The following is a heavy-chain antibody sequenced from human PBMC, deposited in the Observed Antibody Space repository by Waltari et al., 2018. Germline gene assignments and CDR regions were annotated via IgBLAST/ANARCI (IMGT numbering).Heavy chain of an antibody. Sequence: QVQLVQSGAEIKTPGASVKVSCKASGSTFTDYLIHWVRQAPGQGLEWMGWIHCNNGGTHYAQTFQGRVTMSRDTSSNTVFMEMNTLNSDDTAVYYCSGCYRDVWSGYYTSSFDPWGQGTLVTVS. CDR2: IHCNNGGT. J-gene: IGHJ5*02. D-gene: IGHD3-3*01. V-gene: IGHV1-2*02. CDR3: SGCYRDVWSGYYTSSFDP. CDR1: GSTFTDYL.